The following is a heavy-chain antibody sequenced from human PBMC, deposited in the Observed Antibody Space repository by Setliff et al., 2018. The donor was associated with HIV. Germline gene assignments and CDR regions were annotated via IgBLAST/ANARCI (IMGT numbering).Heavy chain of an antibody. CDR1: GDSIRNSRDY. V-gene: IGHV4-39*02. CDR3: ARELDNSDNSDPFDV. Sequence: ETLSFTCSVSGDSIRNSRDYWGWIRQPPGKGLEWIGNIYYSGTTYYSPSLNSRVTISVDRSRNHFSLRLSAVTAADTAVYYCARELDNSDNSDPFDVWGQGTMVTVSS. D-gene: IGHD4-4*01. CDR2: IYYSGTT. J-gene: IGHJ3*01.